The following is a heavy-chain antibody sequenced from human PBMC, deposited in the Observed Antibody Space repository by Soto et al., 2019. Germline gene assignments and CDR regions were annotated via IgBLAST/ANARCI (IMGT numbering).Heavy chain of an antibody. CDR3: EKGTSGWYKDY. CDR2: ISGGGGRT. D-gene: IGHD6-19*01. CDR1: GFTFSKYA. Sequence: PGGSLRLSCVASGFTFSKYAMSWVRQAPGKGLEWVSSISGGGGRTYYADSVKGRFTISRDNSMDTLYLQMNSMRAEDTAVYYCEKGTSGWYKDYWGQGTLLTVSS. J-gene: IGHJ4*02. V-gene: IGHV3-23*01.